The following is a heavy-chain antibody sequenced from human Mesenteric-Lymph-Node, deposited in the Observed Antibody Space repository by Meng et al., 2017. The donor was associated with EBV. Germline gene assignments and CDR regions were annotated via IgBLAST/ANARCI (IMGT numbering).Heavy chain of an antibody. V-gene: IGHV4-34*01. Sequence: HPQPWGAGLSQPSETLSLTGAVYGGSFSGYYWSWIRQSPGKGLEWIGEINHSGSTNYNPSLKSRVTISVDTSKNQFSLKLSSVTAADTAVYYCARESPLTYHGAQADYWGQGTLVTVSS. D-gene: IGHD4-17*01. J-gene: IGHJ4*02. CDR2: INHSGST. CDR3: ARESPLTYHGAQADY. CDR1: GGSFSGYY.